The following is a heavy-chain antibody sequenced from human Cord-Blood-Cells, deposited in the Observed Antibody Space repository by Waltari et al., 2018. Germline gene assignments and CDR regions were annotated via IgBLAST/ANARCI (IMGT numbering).Heavy chain of an antibody. D-gene: IGHD7-27*01. V-gene: IGHV1-2*02. J-gene: IGHJ4*02. Sequence: QVQLVQSGAEVKKPGASVKVSCKASGYTFTGYYMHWVRQAPGQGLEWMGWINPNRGGTNYAKKFQGRVTMTRDTSSSTAYMELSRLRSDDTAVYYCARLTGDFDYWGQGTLVTVSS. CDR3: ARLTGDFDY. CDR2: INPNRGGT. CDR1: GYTFTGYY.